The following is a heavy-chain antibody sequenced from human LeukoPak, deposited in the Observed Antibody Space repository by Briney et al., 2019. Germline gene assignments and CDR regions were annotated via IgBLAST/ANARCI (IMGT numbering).Heavy chain of an antibody. CDR1: GFTFSSYA. J-gene: IGHJ4*02. Sequence: PGGSLRLSCAASGFTFSSYAMSWVRQAPGKGLEWVSISSNSGSSTHYAGSVKGRFTISRDNSENTLYLQMNSLRAEDTAVYYCARSSSGWYYYWGQGIMVTVSS. V-gene: IGHV3-23*01. CDR2: SSNSGSST. CDR3: ARSSSGWYYY. D-gene: IGHD6-19*01.